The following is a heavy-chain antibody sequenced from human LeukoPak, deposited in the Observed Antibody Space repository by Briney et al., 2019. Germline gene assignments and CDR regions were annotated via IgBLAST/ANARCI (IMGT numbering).Heavy chain of an antibody. CDR1: GFTFSSYA. CDR3: AKDTEGSGVFDY. V-gene: IGHV3-23*01. CDR2: ISVSGGST. Sequence: GGSLRLSCAASGFTFSSYAMSWFRKAPGKGLEWVSAISVSGGSTYYADSVKGRFTISRDNSKNTLYLQMNSLRAEDTAVYYCAKDTEGSGVFDYWGQGTLVTVSS. J-gene: IGHJ4*02. D-gene: IGHD3-10*01.